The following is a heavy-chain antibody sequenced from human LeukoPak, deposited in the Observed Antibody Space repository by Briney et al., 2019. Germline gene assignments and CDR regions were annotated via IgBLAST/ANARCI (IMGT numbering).Heavy chain of an antibody. CDR1: GGSISSGSYY. CDR3: ARGESYYDSSGYYYFDY. V-gene: IGHV4-61*02. Sequence: PSQTLSLTCTVSGGSISSGSYYWSWIRQPAGKGLEWIGRIYTSGSTNYNPSLKSRVTISVDTSKNQFSLKLSSVTAADTAVYYCARGESYYDSSGYYYFDYWGQGTLVTVSS. D-gene: IGHD3-22*01. CDR2: IYTSGST. J-gene: IGHJ4*02.